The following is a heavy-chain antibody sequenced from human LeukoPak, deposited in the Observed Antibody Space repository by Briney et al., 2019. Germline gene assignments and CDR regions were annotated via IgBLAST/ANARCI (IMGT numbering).Heavy chain of an antibody. J-gene: IGHJ4*02. V-gene: IGHV3-48*02. CDR3: ARDTEHLYFVFDY. D-gene: IGHD2-2*02. Sequence: GGSLRLSCAASGFTFSRYSMNWVRRARGKGLERVSYISRSGSTIYYADSVKGRFTISRDNAKNSLYLQMNSLRDEDTAVYYCARDTEHLYFVFDYWGQGTLVTVSS. CDR2: ISRSGSTI. CDR1: GFTFSRYS.